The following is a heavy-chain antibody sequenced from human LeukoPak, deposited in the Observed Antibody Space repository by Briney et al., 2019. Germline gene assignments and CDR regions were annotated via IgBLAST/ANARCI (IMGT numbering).Heavy chain of an antibody. CDR2: ISSNGGST. D-gene: IGHD3-9*01. CDR3: VKDSRAHDILTGYYTN. J-gene: IGHJ4*02. V-gene: IGHV3-64D*06. CDR1: GFTFSSYA. Sequence: GGSLRLSCSASGFTFSSYAMHWVRQAPGKGLEYVSAISSNGGSTYYADSVKGRFTISRDNSKNTLYLQMSGLRAEDTAVYYCVKDSRAHDILTGYYTNWGQGTLVTVSS.